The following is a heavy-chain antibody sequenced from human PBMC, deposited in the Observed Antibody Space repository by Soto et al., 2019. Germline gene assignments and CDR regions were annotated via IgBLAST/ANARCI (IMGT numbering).Heavy chain of an antibody. Sequence: EVQLLESGGGLVQPGGSLRLSCAASGFTFSSYAMSWVRQAPGKGLEWVSAISGSGGSTYYADSVKGLFTISRDNSNNSLYLQMISLRADDMVLYYCAKNEGTAMITASYYYGMDVWCQGTTVTVSS. J-gene: IGHJ6*02. CDR2: ISGSGGST. D-gene: IGHD2-2*01. V-gene: IGHV3-23*01. CDR1: GFTFSSYA. CDR3: AKNEGTAMITASYYYGMDV.